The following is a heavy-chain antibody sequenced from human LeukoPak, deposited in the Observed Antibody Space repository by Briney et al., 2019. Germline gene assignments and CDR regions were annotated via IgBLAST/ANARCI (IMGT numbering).Heavy chain of an antibody. CDR3: ARNALLAMAGVNWFDP. CDR1: GGTFSTSG. D-gene: IGHD6-19*01. J-gene: IGHJ5*02. Sequence: GASVKVSCKASGGTFSTSGISWVRQAPGQGLEWMGGIIPILGTANYAQKFQGRVTIIADESTSTAYMELRSLRSEDTAVYYCARNALLAMAGVNWFDPWGQGTLVTVSS. CDR2: IIPILGTA. V-gene: IGHV1-69*13.